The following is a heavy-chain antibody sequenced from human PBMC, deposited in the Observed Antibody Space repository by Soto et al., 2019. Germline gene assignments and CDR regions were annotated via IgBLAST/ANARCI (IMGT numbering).Heavy chain of an antibody. CDR1: GYTFTTYD. CDR3: ARDPYHVLMVNAPNLYGMDV. Sequence: QVQLVQSGAEVKKPGASVKVSCKASGYTFTTYDISWVRQAPGQGLEWMGRISTYNGNTNYPQSLQGRLTMTTETSTPTAYMELRGLRSDATAIYYCARDPYHVLMVNAPNLYGMDVWGEGTTVTVSS. V-gene: IGHV1-18*01. J-gene: IGHJ6*04. CDR2: ISTYNGNT. D-gene: IGHD2-8*01.